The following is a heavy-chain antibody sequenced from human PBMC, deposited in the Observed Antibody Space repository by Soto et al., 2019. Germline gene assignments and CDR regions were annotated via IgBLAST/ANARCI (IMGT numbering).Heavy chain of an antibody. J-gene: IGHJ5*02. Sequence: PSETLSLTCTVSGASISGLYWSWIRKSAGKGLEWIGRIYATGTTDYNLSLKSRVMMSVDTSKKQFSLKLRSVTAADTAVYYCVRDGTKTLRDWFDPWGQGISVTVSS. CDR3: VRDGTKTLRDWFDP. CDR2: IYATGTT. V-gene: IGHV4-4*07. CDR1: GASISGLY. D-gene: IGHD1-1*01.